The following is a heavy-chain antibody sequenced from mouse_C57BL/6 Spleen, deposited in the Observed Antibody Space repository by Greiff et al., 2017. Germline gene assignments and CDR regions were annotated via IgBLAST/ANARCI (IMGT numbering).Heavy chain of an antibody. CDR3: ARDYCSCYDGMGY. V-gene: IGHV1-53*01. D-gene: IGHD1-1*01. Sequence: VQLQQPGAELVKPGASVKLSCKASGYTFTSYWMHWVKQRPGQGLEWIGNINPCDSDTNYNEKFKSKSTLTVDKSSSTAYMQLSSLTSEDSAVYYCARDYCSCYDGMGYWGQGTLVTVSA. J-gene: IGHJ3*01. CDR1: GYTFTSYW. CDR2: INPCDSDT.